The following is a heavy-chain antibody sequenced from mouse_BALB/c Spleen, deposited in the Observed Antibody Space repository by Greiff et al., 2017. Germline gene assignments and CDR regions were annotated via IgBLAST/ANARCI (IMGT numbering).Heavy chain of an antibody. V-gene: IGHV5-17*02. Sequence: EVKVVESGGGLVQPGGSRKLSCAASGFTFSSFGMHWVRQAPEKGLEWVAYISSGSSTIYYADTVKGRFTISRDNPKNTLFLQMTSLRSEDTAMYYCARWYYGSSFGGQGTLVTVSA. J-gene: IGHJ3*01. CDR1: GFTFSSFG. CDR2: ISSGSSTI. CDR3: ARWYYGSSF. D-gene: IGHD1-1*01.